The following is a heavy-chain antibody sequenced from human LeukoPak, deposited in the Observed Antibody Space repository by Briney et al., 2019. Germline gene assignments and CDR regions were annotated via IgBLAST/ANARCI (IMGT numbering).Heavy chain of an antibody. D-gene: IGHD4-23*01. J-gene: IGHJ4*02. CDR2: INPSGGTT. Sequence: ASVKVSCKASGYTFTSYYMHWVRQAPGQGLEWMGIINPSGGTTNYAQKFRGRVTMTRDMSTSTVYMELSSLRSEDTAVYYCAGDGGNGAFDYWGQGNLVTVSS. CDR1: GYTFTSYY. CDR3: AGDGGNGAFDY. V-gene: IGHV1-46*01.